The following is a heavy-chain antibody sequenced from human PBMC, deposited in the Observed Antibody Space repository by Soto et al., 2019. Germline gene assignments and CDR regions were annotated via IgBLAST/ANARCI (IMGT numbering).Heavy chain of an antibody. CDR1: GYIFSDYG. D-gene: IGHD4-4*01. J-gene: IGHJ3*02. CDR3: ARPVTSPDHLDI. Sequence: QVQLVQSGAEVKKPGASVKVSCKSSGYIFSDYGITWVRQAPGQGLEWMGWISAYNGNTDYAQKFQDRLTLATDTSTSTAYMELRSLRSDVTALYYCARPVTSPDHLDIWGQGTMVTVSS. V-gene: IGHV1-18*01. CDR2: ISAYNGNT.